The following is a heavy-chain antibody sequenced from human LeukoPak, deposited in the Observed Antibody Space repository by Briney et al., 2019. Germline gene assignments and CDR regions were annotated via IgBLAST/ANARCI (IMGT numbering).Heavy chain of an antibody. CDR1: GFTFSNYE. D-gene: IGHD3-22*01. Sequence: GGSLRLSCAASGFTFSNYEMNWVRQAPGKGLEWVGRIKSKSDGGTTDYAAPVKGRFTISRDDSKNTLFLQMNSLKTEDTAVYYCTTDRGLYDSSGYYYFATDIWGQGTMVTVSS. J-gene: IGHJ3*02. CDR2: IKSKSDGGTT. CDR3: TTDRGLYDSSGYYYFATDI. V-gene: IGHV3-15*01.